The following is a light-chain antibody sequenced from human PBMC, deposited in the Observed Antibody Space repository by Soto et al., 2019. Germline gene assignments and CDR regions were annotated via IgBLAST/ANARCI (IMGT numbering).Light chain of an antibody. J-gene: IGKJ1*01. Sequence: EIVMTQSPVTLSVSPGERATLSCRASQSVNSNLAWYQQKPGQAPRLLIYGASSRATGIPDRFSGSGSGTDFTLTISRLEPEDFAVYYCQQYGSSPGTFGQGTKVDIK. CDR1: QSVNSN. V-gene: IGKV3-20*01. CDR2: GAS. CDR3: QQYGSSPGT.